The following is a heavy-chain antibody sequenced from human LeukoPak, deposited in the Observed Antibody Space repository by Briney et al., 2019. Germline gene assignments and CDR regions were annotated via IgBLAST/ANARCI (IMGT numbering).Heavy chain of an antibody. CDR2: INSDGSST. CDR1: GFTFNTFN. CDR3: ARVVAAAGY. D-gene: IGHD6-13*01. V-gene: IGHV3-74*01. J-gene: IGHJ4*02. Sequence: GGSLRLSCAASGFTFNTFNMNWVRQAPGKGLVWVSRINSDGSSTSYADSVKGRFTISRDNAKNTLYLQMNSLRAEDTAVYYCARVVAAAGYWGQGTLVTVSS.